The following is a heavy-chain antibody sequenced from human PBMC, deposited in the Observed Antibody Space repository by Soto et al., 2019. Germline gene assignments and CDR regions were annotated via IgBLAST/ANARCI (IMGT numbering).Heavy chain of an antibody. CDR3: ARVGLGYCTNGVCPNWFDP. D-gene: IGHD2-8*01. CDR1: GGSISSGGYY. Sequence: QVQLQESGPGLVKPSQTLSLTCTVSGGSISSGGYYWSWIRQHPGKGLEWIGYIYYSGSTYYNPSLKSRVTISVDTSKNQFSLKLSSVTAADTAVYYCARVGLGYCTNGVCPNWFDPWGQGTLVTVSS. V-gene: IGHV4-31*03. CDR2: IYYSGST. J-gene: IGHJ5*02.